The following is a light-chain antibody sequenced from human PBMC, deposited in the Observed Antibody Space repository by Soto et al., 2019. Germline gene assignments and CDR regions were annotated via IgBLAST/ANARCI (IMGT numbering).Light chain of an antibody. CDR2: GAS. CDR3: QQYGSSPTT. J-gene: IGKJ1*01. Sequence: EIVLTQSPGTLSLSPGERATLSFSASQSVTSSYLAWWQQKPGQAPRLLIYGASSRATGIPDRFSGSGSGTDFTLTISRLEPEDFAVYFCQQYGSSPTTFGQGTKVDIK. V-gene: IGKV3-20*01. CDR1: QSVTSSY.